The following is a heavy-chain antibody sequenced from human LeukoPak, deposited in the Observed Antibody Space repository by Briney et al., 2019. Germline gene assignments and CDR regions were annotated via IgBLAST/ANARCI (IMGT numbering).Heavy chain of an antibody. J-gene: IGHJ6*02. CDR2: IYPGDSDT. CDR1: GYTFTSHW. CDR3: ARLGYCSSASCYYGMDV. D-gene: IGHD2-2*01. Sequence: HGESLKISCKGSGYTFTSHWIGWVRQMPGKGLEWMGFIYPGDSDTRYSPSFQGQVTISADKSISTAYLQWSSLKASDTAIYYCARLGYCSSASCYYGMDVWGQGTTVTVSS. V-gene: IGHV5-51*01.